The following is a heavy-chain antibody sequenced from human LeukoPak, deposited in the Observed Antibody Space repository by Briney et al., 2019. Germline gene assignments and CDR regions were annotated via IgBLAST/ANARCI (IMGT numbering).Heavy chain of an antibody. CDR2: TNPNSGGT. D-gene: IGHD2-2*01. V-gene: IGHV1-2*02. CDR1: GYTFIGYY. Sequence: GASVKVSCKASGYTFIGYYMHWVRQAPGQGLEWMGWTNPNSGGTNYAQKFQGRVTMTRDTSISTVYMELSRLRSDDTAVYYCARDSCSSTSCLSIDDYWGQGTLVTVSS. J-gene: IGHJ4*02. CDR3: ARDSCSSTSCLSIDDY.